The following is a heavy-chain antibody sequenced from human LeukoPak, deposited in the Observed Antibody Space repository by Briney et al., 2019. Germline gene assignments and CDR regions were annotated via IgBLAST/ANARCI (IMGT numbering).Heavy chain of an antibody. CDR2: ITANGGYT. CDR3: AKDPNGDYIGAFDF. J-gene: IGHJ3*01. CDR1: AFSFSKFA. D-gene: IGHD4-17*01. Sequence: GGSLRLSCAASAFSFSKFALIWVRQAPGKGLEWVSAITANGGYTLYADAVKGRFTVSRDNSKNTLYLQINSLRPEDTAMYYCAKDPNGDYIGAFDFWGQGTMVAVSS. V-gene: IGHV3-23*01.